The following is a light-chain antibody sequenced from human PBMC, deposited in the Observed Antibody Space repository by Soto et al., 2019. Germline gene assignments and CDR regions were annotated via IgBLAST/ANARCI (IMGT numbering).Light chain of an antibody. Sequence: DLQMTQSPSSLSASVGDRVTITCRASQSISSYLNWYQQKPGKAPKLLIYAASSLQSGGPSRCSGSGAGTDFTLTISSLHPEDFATYYCQQSYSTPRTFGGGTKVEIK. J-gene: IGKJ4*01. CDR3: QQSYSTPRT. CDR2: AAS. CDR1: QSISSY. V-gene: IGKV1-39*01.